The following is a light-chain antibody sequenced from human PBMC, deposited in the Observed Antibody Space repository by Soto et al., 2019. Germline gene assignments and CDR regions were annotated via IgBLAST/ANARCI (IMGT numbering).Light chain of an antibody. CDR2: DAS. CDR1: QHITTW. V-gene: IGKV1-5*01. CDR3: QQYSNYPFT. Sequence: DIPMTQSPSTLSASVGDRVTVSCRASQHITTWLAWYQQKPGEAPKLLISDASSLQSGVPSRFSGTGSGTEFTLTITRLQPDDFATYYCQQYSNYPFTFGPGTKVDIK. J-gene: IGKJ3*01.